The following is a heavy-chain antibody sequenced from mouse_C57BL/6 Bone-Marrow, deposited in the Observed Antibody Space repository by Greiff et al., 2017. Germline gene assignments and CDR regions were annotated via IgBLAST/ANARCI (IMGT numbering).Heavy chain of an antibody. V-gene: IGHV5-4*03. CDR1: GFTFSSYA. CDR2: ISDGGSYT. J-gene: IGHJ3*01. D-gene: IGHD2-4*01. CDR3: ARGGDYDAWFAY. Sequence: DVKLVESGGGLVKPGGSLKLSCAASGFTFSSYAMSWVRQTPEKRLAWVATISDGGSYTYYPDNVKGRFTISRDNAKNNLYLQMSHLKSEDTAMYYCARGGDYDAWFAYWGQGTLVTVSA.